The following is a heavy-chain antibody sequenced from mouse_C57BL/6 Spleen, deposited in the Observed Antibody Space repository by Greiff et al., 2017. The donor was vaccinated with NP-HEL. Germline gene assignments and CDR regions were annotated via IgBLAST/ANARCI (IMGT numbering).Heavy chain of an antibody. V-gene: IGHV5-17*01. CDR2: ISSGSSTI. CDR1: GFTFSDYG. D-gene: IGHD2-5*01. J-gene: IGHJ4*01. Sequence: EVMLVESGGGLVKPGGSLKLSCAASGFTFSDYGMHWVRQAPEKGLEWVAYISSGSSTIYYADSVKGRFTISRDNAKNTLFLQMTSRRSEDTAMYYCARRRSNFYYAMDYWGQGTSVTVSS. CDR3: ARRRSNFYYAMDY.